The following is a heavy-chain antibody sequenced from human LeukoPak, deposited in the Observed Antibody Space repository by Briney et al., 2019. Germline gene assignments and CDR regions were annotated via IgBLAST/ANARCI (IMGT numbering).Heavy chain of an antibody. D-gene: IGHD5-18*01. V-gene: IGHV1-69*13. J-gene: IGHJ4*02. CDR2: IIPIFGAA. CDR3: ASSPVTWIQLWFGY. Sequence: SVKVSCKASGGTFSSYAISWVRQAPGQGLEWMGGIIPIFGAANYAQKFQGRVTITADESTSTAYMEPSSLRSEDTAVYYCASSPVTWIQLWFGYWGQGTLVTVSS. CDR1: GGTFSSYA.